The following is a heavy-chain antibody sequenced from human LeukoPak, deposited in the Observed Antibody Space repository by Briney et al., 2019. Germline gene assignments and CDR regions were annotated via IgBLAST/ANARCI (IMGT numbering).Heavy chain of an antibody. CDR1: GFTFSSYS. CDR2: ISSSSSYI. CDR3: ARDRVLGFQH. Sequence: GGSLRLSCAASGFTFSSYSMNWVRQAPGKGLEWVSSISSSSSYIYYADSVKGRFTISRDNAKNSLYLQMNSLRAGDTAVYYCARDRVLGFQHWGQGTLVTVSS. J-gene: IGHJ1*01. V-gene: IGHV3-21*01. D-gene: IGHD6-6*01.